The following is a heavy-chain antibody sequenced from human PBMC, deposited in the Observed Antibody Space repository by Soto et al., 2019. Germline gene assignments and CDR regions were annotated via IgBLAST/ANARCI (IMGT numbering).Heavy chain of an antibody. CDR3: AKNGQPPYYYYGLDV. Sequence: QGHLVQSGAEVKKPGASVKVSCKASGYTFTRYGISWVRQAPGQGLEWMGGVSGYIGDTNYAQNLQGRVTMAVDTSPTTAYMELRSLTSDDTAVYYCAKNGQPPYYYYGLDVWGQGTTVTVSS. J-gene: IGHJ6*02. D-gene: IGHD2-8*01. V-gene: IGHV1-18*01. CDR2: VSGYIGDT. CDR1: GYTFTRYG.